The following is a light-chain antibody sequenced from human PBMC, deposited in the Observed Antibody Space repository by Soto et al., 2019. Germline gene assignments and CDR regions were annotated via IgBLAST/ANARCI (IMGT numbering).Light chain of an antibody. CDR3: QQYNLWPQT. J-gene: IGKJ1*01. Sequence: EIVMTQSPATLSVSPGERATLSCRASQSVSSNLAWYQQKPGQAPRLLIYGVSTRATGIPARFGGSGSGTDFTLTISSLQSEDFAVYYCQQYNLWPQTFGQGTNVEIK. CDR1: QSVSSN. V-gene: IGKV3-15*01. CDR2: GVS.